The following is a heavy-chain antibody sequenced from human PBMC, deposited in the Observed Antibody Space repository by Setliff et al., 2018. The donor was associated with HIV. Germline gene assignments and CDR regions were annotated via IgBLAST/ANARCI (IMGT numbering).Heavy chain of an antibody. J-gene: IGHJ4*02. CDR2: INHGGDT. CDR1: GQSISGYY. D-gene: IGHD3-10*01. CDR3: ASRRGIEFYFDI. Sequence: KTSETLSLTCAVYGQSISGYYWSWIRQTPGKGLEWIGEINHGGDTNYNPSLKSRVTISVGSSYNHFSLKLSSVTAADTGVYYCASRRGIEFYFDIWGQGTPITVSS. V-gene: IGHV4-34*01.